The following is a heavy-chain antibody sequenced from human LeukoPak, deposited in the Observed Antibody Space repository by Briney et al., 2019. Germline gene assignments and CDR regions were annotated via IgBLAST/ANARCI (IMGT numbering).Heavy chain of an antibody. V-gene: IGHV3-23*01. CDR3: AREGDSSGYYRGGDAFDI. D-gene: IGHD3-22*01. Sequence: GSLRLSCAASGFTFSSYAMSWVRQAPGKGLEWISGISGSGGSTYYADSVKGRFTISRDNSKNTLYLQMNSLRAEDTAVYYCAREGDSSGYYRGGDAFDIWGQGTMVTVSS. CDR1: GFTFSSYA. CDR2: ISGSGGST. J-gene: IGHJ3*02.